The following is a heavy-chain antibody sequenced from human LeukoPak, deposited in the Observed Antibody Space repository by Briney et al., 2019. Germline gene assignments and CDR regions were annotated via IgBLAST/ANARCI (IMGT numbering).Heavy chain of an antibody. Sequence: SETLSLTCTVSGGSISSYYWSWIRQPPGKGLEWIGYIYYSGSTNYNPSLKSRVTISVDTSKNQFSLKLSSVTAADTAVYYCARLHYDFWSGYSNPSDYYYMDVWGKGTTVTVSS. CDR2: IYYSGST. CDR3: ARLHYDFWSGYSNPSDYYYMDV. D-gene: IGHD3-3*01. CDR1: GGSISSYY. J-gene: IGHJ6*03. V-gene: IGHV4-59*12.